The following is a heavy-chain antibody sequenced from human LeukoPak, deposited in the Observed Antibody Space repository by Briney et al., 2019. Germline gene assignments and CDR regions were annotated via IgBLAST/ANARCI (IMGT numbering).Heavy chain of an antibody. CDR1: GFTFSSYW. D-gene: IGHD5-18*01. CDR2: IKQDGSEK. J-gene: IGHJ4*02. CDR3: AKGRGGDYSYGSYYFDQ. V-gene: IGHV3-7*01. Sequence: GSLRLSCAASGFTFSSYWMSWVRQAPGKGLEWVANIKQDGSEKYYVDSVKGRFTISRDNSKNTLSLQMNSLRPEDTAVYYCAKGRGGDYSYGSYYFDQWGQGTLVTVSS.